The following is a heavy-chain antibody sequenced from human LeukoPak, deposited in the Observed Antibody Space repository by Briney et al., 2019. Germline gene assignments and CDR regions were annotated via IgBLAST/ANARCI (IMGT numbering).Heavy chain of an antibody. J-gene: IGHJ4*02. V-gene: IGHV4-61*02. D-gene: IGHD6-13*01. CDR3: ARGVYKPIAAAGNFDY. CDR2: IYTSGNT. CDR1: GGSITSDIYY. Sequence: KPSQTLSLTCTVSGGSITSDIYYWNWIRQPAGKGLEWIGRIYTSGNTNYNPSLKSRATISVDTSKNQFSLKLSSVTAADTAVYYCARGVYKPIAAAGNFDYWGQGTLVTVSS.